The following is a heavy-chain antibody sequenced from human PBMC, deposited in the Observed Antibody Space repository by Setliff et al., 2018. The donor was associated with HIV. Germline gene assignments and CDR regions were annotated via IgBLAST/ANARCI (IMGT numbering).Heavy chain of an antibody. J-gene: IGHJ4*02. V-gene: IGHV1-3*01. CDR2: INAGNGNT. Sequence: ASVKVSCKASGYTFSSHSIHWVRQAPGQGLEWMGWINAGNGNTKYSQKFQGRVSITRDTSASTAYMEPSSLRSEDTAVYYCARVSGLSGELLYFDYWGLGTLVTAPQ. D-gene: IGHD1-26*01. CDR1: GYTFSSHS. CDR3: ARVSGLSGELLYFDY.